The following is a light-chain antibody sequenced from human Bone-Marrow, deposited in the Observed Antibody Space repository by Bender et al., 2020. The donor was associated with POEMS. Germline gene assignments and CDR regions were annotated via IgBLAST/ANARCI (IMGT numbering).Light chain of an antibody. CDR3: CSFTADSPYV. CDR1: NSDVGNYNL. CDR2: EVK. V-gene: IGLV2-23*02. Sequence: HSALTQPASVSGSPGQSITISCTGTNSDVGNYNLVSWYRQYPGKAPQLIIYEVKKRPSGISTRFSGSSSGITASLTISGLQPEDEADYYCCSFTADSPYVFGTETKVIVL. J-gene: IGLJ1*01.